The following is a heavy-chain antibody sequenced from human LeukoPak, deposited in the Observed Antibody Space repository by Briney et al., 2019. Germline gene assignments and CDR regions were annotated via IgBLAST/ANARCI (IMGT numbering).Heavy chain of an antibody. D-gene: IGHD2-2*01. Sequence: GGSLRLSCAASGFTFSSYGMHWACQAPGKGLEWVAVIWYDGSNKYYADSVKGRFTISRDNSKNTLYLQMNSLRAEDTAVYYCARDRCSSTSCYQDYWGQGTLVTVSS. J-gene: IGHJ4*02. CDR2: IWYDGSNK. V-gene: IGHV3-33*01. CDR1: GFTFSSYG. CDR3: ARDRCSSTSCYQDY.